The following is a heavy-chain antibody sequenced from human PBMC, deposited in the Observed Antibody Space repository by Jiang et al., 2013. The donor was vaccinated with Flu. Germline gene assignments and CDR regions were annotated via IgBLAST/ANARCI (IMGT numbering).Heavy chain of an antibody. J-gene: IGHJ6*04. CDR2: TYYRSKWYN. Sequence: SQTLSLTCAISGDSVSSNSAAWNWIRQSPSRGLEWLGRTYYRSKWYNDYAVSVKSRITINPDTSKNQFSLQLNSVTPEDTAVYYCAREGINPGYCSGGXCYYYYYYGMDVWAKDHGHRLL. D-gene: IGHD2-15*01. V-gene: IGHV6-1*01. CDR3: AREGINPGYCSGGXCYYYYYYGMDV. CDR1: GDSVSSNSAA.